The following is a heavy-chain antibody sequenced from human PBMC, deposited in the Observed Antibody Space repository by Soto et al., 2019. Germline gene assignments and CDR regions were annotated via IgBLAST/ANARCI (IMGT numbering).Heavy chain of an antibody. CDR2: IDSSGAWT. D-gene: IGHD3-10*02. V-gene: IGHV3-23*01. J-gene: IGHJ4*02. CDR1: GFTFSSYA. CDR3: ARLCTDSSLSSFL. Sequence: EVQLLESGGGLVQPGGSLRLSCAASGFTFSSYAMTWVRQAPGKGLEWVSSIDSSGAWTYYTDSVKGRFTISRDNSKNTLYLQMNSLRAEDTAVFYCARLCTDSSLSSFLWGQGTLVAVSS.